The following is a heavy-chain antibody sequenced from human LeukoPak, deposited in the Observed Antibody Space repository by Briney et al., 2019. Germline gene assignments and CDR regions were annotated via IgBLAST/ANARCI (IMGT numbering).Heavy chain of an antibody. J-gene: IGHJ4*02. CDR2: INHSGST. D-gene: IGHD5-12*01. V-gene: IGHV4-34*01. CDR1: GGSFSGYY. Sequence: PSETLSLTCTVYGGSFSGYYWSWIRQPPGKGLEWIGEINHSGSTNYNPSLKSRVTISVDTSKNQFSLKLSSVTAADTAVYYCARGRSRNSGYSGYGYWGQGTLVTVSS. CDR3: ARGRSRNSGYSGYGY.